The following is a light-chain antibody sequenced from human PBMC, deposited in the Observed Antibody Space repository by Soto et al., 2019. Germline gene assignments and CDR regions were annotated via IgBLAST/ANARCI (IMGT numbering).Light chain of an antibody. V-gene: IGKV1-9*01. J-gene: IGKJ1*01. CDR1: QDISSY. CDR3: QQYNNWPEWT. CDR2: AAS. Sequence: DIQLTQSPSLLSASVGDRVTITCRASQDISSYLAWYQQKPGKAPKLLIYAASTLQSGVPSRFSGSGSGTEFTLTISSLQSEDFAVYYCQQYNNWPEWTFGQGTKVDIK.